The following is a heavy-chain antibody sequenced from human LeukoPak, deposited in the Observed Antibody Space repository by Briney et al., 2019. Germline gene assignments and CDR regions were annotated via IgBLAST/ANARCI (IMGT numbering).Heavy chain of an antibody. CDR3: ARRDTSAWYYFAY. CDR1: GGSISNYY. V-gene: IGHV4-59*08. CDR2: IYNSGST. J-gene: IGHJ4*02. Sequence: SETLSLTCTVAGGSISNYYWSWIRQPPGNGLEWIGYIYNSGSTNYNPSLKSRVTISVDTSTNQFSLKLYSVTAADTAVYYCARRDTSAWYYFAYWGQGTLVTVSS. D-gene: IGHD6-19*01.